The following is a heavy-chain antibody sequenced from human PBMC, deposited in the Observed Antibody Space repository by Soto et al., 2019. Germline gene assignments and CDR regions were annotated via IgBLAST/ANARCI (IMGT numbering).Heavy chain of an antibody. CDR1: GFTFSNYA. J-gene: IGHJ4*03. V-gene: IGHV3-23*01. Sequence: PGGSLRLSCAASGFTFSNYAMGWVRQAPGKGLEWVSSISGSGTVYYADSVKGRFSISRDNSQNTVYLHVNSLRAEDTAMFHCAKGYSSDWSEGYFDYWGQGALVTVSS. D-gene: IGHD6-19*01. CDR2: ISGSGTV. CDR3: AKGYSSDWSEGYFDY.